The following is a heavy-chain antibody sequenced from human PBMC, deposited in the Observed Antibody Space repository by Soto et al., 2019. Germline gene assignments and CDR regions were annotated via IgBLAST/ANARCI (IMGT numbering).Heavy chain of an antibody. J-gene: IGHJ6*02. CDR2: IYYGGNT. V-gene: IGHV4-39*01. CDR3: ARLPGYCSSTSCYGYYGMDV. Sequence: QLQLQESGPGLVKPSETLSLTCAVSGGSISSSGHYWGWIRQPPGKGLEWIGSIYYGGNTQYNPSLKSRVTISVDTSKNQFSLKLGSVNAADTAVYYCARLPGYCSSTSCYGYYGMDVWGQGTTVTVSS. CDR1: GGSISSSGHY. D-gene: IGHD2-2*01.